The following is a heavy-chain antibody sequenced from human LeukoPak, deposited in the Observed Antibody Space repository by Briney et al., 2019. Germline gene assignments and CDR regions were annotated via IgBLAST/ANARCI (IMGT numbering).Heavy chain of an antibody. V-gene: IGHV1-2*02. CDR1: GYTFSNFA. D-gene: IGHD5-18*01. CDR2: INPNSGGT. Sequence: ASVRVSCKASGYTFSNFAISWLRQAPGQGLEWMGWINPNSGGTNYAQKFQGRVTMTRDTSISTAYMELSRLRSDDTAVYYCARDIVMVTYWFDPWGQGTLVTVSS. J-gene: IGHJ5*02. CDR3: ARDIVMVTYWFDP.